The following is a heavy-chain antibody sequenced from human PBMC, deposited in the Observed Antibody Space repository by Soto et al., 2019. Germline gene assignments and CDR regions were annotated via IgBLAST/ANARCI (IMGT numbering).Heavy chain of an antibody. CDR2: INPIKGDT. J-gene: IGHJ3*01. Sequence: ALVKVSCKASGYTFSTYGITWVRQAPGQGLDWMGWINPIKGDTNSAAVFQDRVTMTTDTSTRTAYMELRSLKSDDTAVYYCARVKVPAAILGAFDLWGQGTLVTVSS. CDR1: GYTFSTYG. D-gene: IGHD2-2*02. CDR3: ARVKVPAAILGAFDL. V-gene: IGHV1-18*01.